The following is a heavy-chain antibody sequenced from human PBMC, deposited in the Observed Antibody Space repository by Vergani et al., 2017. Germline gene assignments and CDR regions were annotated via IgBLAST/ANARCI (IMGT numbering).Heavy chain of an antibody. CDR1: GGSFSGYY. D-gene: IGHD6-25*01. Sequence: QVQLQQWGAGLLKPSETLSLTCAVYGGSFSGYYWSWIRQPPGKGLEWIGEINHSGSTNYNPSLKSRVTISVDTSKNQFSLKLSSVTAAYTAVYYCASSSRYYYYYMDVWGKGTTVTVSS. CDR3: ASSSRYYYYYMDV. V-gene: IGHV4-34*01. CDR2: INHSGST. J-gene: IGHJ6*03.